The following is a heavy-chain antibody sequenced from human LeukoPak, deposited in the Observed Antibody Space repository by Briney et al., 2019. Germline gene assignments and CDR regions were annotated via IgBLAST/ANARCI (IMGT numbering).Heavy chain of an antibody. CDR2: IYYSGST. CDR1: GVSISSSSYC. V-gene: IGHV4-39*07. D-gene: IGHD3-22*01. J-gene: IGHJ4*02. CDR3: ARVGNYYDSSGYSN. Sequence: PSETLSLTCTVSGVSISSSSYCWGWVRQPPGKGLEWIGSIYYSGSTYYNPSLKSRFTISVDTSKNQFSLKLSSVTAADTAVYYCARVGNYYDSSGYSNWGQGTLVTVSS.